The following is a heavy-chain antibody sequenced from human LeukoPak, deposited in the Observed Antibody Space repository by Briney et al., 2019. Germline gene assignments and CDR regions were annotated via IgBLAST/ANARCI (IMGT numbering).Heavy chain of an antibody. D-gene: IGHD2-2*03. J-gene: IGHJ5*02. Sequence: SGPTLLKPTQTLTLTCTFSGFSLSTSGVGVAWMRQSPGQAPEWLAVTYWNDDQRYSPSLKSRLTITKDTSKNQVVLTMTNMDPADTATYHCAHNGLYHWGQGTLVTVSS. CDR3: AHNGLYH. CDR2: TYWNDDQ. CDR1: GFSLSTSGVG. V-gene: IGHV2-5*01.